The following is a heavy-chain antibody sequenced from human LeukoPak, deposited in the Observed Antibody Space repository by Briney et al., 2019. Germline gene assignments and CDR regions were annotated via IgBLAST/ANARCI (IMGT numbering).Heavy chain of an antibody. Sequence: ASVKVSCKASGYTFTSYGISWVRQVPGQGLEWMGWISAYNGNTNYAQKLQGRVTMTTDTSTSTAYMELRSLRSDDTAVYYCARFRPLALYCSSTSCPGAWFDPWGQGTLVTVSS. CDR2: ISAYNGNT. CDR3: ARFRPLALYCSSTSCPGAWFDP. CDR1: GYTFTSYG. J-gene: IGHJ5*02. D-gene: IGHD2-2*01. V-gene: IGHV1-18*01.